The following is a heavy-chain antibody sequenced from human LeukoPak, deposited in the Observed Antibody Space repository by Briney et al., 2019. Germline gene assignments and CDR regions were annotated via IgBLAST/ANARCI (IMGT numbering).Heavy chain of an antibody. Sequence: GGSLRLSCTASGFTFGDYAMSWVRQAPGKGLEWVGFIRSKAYGGTTEYAASVKGRFTISRDDSKTIAYLQMSSLKIEDTAVYYCTRGRSWFDPWGQGTLVTVSS. CDR2: IRSKAYGGTT. CDR3: TRGRSWFDP. CDR1: GFTFGDYA. J-gene: IGHJ5*02. V-gene: IGHV3-49*04.